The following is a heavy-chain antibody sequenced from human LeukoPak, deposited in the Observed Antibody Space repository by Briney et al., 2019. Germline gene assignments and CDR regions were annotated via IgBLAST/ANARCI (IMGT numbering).Heavy chain of an antibody. D-gene: IGHD5-18*01. CDR1: GGSFSGYY. J-gene: IGHJ4*02. CDR2: INHSGST. CDR3: ARGQKYRNGYTVTELGSGYFDY. Sequence: SETLSLTCAVYGGSFSGYYWSWIRQPPGKGLEWIGEINHSGSTNYNPSLKSRVTISVDTSKNQFSLALSSVTAAVTAVYYCARGQKYRNGYTVTELGSGYFDYWGQGTLVTVSS. V-gene: IGHV4-34*01.